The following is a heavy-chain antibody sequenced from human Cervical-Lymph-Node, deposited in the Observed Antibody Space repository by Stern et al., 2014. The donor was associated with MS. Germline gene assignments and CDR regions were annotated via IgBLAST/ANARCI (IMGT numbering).Heavy chain of an antibody. CDR3: VRRGGQQLVHFDY. D-gene: IGHD6-13*01. CDR2: IWHSCHT. CDR1: GGSIGEGTW. J-gene: IGHJ4*02. Sequence: QVQLQESGPGLVRPSGTLSLTCAVSGGSIGEGTWWSWVRQPPGKGLEWSGEIWHSCHTTYNPSLKSRVIMSVDKSNSQLSLSLISVTAADTAVYYCVRRGGQQLVHFDYWGQGTLVTVAS. V-gene: IGHV4-4*02.